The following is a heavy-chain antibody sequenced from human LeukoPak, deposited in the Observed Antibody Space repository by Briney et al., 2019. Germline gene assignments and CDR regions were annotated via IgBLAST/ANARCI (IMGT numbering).Heavy chain of an antibody. CDR1: AFTFSDYY. Sequence: GGSLRLSCAASAFTFSDYYMSWIRQAPGKGLEWVSYISSSSSYTNYADSVKGRFTISRDNAMNSLYLQMNSLRAEDTAVYYCARNLDGSVGTYYYGMDVWGQGTTVTVSS. D-gene: IGHD4-23*01. J-gene: IGHJ6*02. CDR3: ARNLDGSVGTYYYGMDV. V-gene: IGHV3-11*06. CDR2: ISSSSSYT.